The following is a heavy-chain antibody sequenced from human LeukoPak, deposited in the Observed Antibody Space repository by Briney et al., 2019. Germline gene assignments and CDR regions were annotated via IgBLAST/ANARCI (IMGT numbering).Heavy chain of an antibody. Sequence: SETLSLTCAVYGGSFSGYYWSWIRQPPGKGLEWNGEINHSGSTNYNPSLKSRVTISVDTSKNQFSLKLSSVTAADTAVYYCARGVSFKRYCSSTSCYSAAFWFDPWGQGTLVTVSS. CDR2: INHSGST. CDR1: GGSFSGYY. J-gene: IGHJ5*02. CDR3: ARGVSFKRYCSSTSCYSAAFWFDP. V-gene: IGHV4-34*01. D-gene: IGHD2-2*01.